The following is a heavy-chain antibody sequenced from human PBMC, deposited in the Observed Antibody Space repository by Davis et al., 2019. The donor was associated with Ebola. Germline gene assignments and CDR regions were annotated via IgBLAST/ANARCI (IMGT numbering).Heavy chain of an antibody. Sequence: PSETLSLTCTVSGGSISTYYWSWIRQSPGRGLEWMGYIYYGGSTDYNPSLRGRVTISVDASKKQFSLQLSSVTAADTAVYYCARGGDYSYGWYYWGHGTLVTVSS. CDR2: IYYGGST. D-gene: IGHD5-18*01. CDR3: ARGGDYSYGWYY. J-gene: IGHJ4*01. CDR1: GGSISTYY. V-gene: IGHV4-59*01.